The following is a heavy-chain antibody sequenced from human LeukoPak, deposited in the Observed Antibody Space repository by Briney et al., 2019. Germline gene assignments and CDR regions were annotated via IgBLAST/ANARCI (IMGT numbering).Heavy chain of an antibody. D-gene: IGHD1-26*01. V-gene: IGHV1-2*02. CDR1: GYTFTGYY. CDR3: ARGFEVGATTDRDY. CDR2: INPNSGGT. J-gene: IGHJ4*02. Sequence: GASVKVSCKASGYTFTGYYMHWVRQAPGQGLEWMGWINPNSGGTNYAQKFQGRVTMTRDTSISTAYMELSRLRSDDTAVYYCARGFEVGATTDRDYWGQGTLVTVSS.